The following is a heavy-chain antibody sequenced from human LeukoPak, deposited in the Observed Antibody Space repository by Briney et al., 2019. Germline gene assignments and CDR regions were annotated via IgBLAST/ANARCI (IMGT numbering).Heavy chain of an antibody. V-gene: IGHV4-30-2*01. J-gene: IGHJ4*02. CDR2: IYHSGST. CDR1: GGSISSGGYY. D-gene: IGHD5-12*01. CDR3: ARDYGSGYDSLFHFDY. Sequence: SETLSLTCTVSGGSISSGGYYWSWIRQPPGRGLEWIGYIYHSGSTYYNPSLKSRVTISVDRSKNQFSLKLSSVTAADTAVYYCARDYGSGYDSLFHFDYWGQGTLVTVSS.